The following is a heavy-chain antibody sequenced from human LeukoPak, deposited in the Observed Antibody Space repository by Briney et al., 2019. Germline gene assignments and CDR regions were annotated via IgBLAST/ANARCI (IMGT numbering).Heavy chain of an antibody. CDR3: VRGGSSGYWSLTDFDY. CDR1: GFTFSSYN. Sequence: GGSLRLSCGASGFTFSSYNMNWVRQAPGKGLEWVSVIGTAGDSYYPGSVKGRFTISRENAKNSFYLQMNSLRAGDTAVYYCVRGGSSGYWSLTDFDYWGQGTLVTVSS. CDR2: IGTAGDS. J-gene: IGHJ4*02. D-gene: IGHD3-22*01. V-gene: IGHV3-13*01.